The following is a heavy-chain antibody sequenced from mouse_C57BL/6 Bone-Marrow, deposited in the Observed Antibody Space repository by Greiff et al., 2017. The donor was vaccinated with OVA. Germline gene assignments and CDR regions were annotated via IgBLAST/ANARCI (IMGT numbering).Heavy chain of an antibody. Sequence: QVQPQQPGTELVKPGASVKLSCKASGYTFTSYWMHWVKQRPGQGLEWIGNINPSNGGTNYNEKFKSKATLTVDKSSSTAYMQLSSLTSEDSAVYYCASSFITTVVADFDVWGTGTTVTISS. D-gene: IGHD1-1*01. J-gene: IGHJ1*03. CDR3: ASSFITTVVADFDV. CDR2: INPSNGGT. CDR1: GYTFTSYW. V-gene: IGHV1-53*01.